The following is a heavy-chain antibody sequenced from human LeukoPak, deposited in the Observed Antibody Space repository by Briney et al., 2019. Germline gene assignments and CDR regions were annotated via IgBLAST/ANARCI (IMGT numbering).Heavy chain of an antibody. J-gene: IGHJ4*02. CDR1: GFTFSSYS. CDR2: ISSSSSYI. Sequence: GGSLRLSCAASGFTFSSYSMNWVRQAPGKGLEWVSSISSSSSYIYYADSVKGRFTISRDNAKNSLYLQMNSLRAEDAAVYYCSGYSSGWTYYFDYWGQGTLVTASS. V-gene: IGHV3-21*01. D-gene: IGHD6-19*01. CDR3: SGYSSGWTYYFDY.